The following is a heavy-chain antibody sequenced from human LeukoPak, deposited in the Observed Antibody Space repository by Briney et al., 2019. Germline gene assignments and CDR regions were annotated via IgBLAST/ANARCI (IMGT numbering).Heavy chain of an antibody. J-gene: IGHJ4*02. Sequence: GGSLRLSCAASGFTFSTYAITWVRQGPGKGLEWVSAIRPDGDRTYYANSVRGRFTISRDNSKDTVYLQINGLRVEDTAVYYCAREQSGTSGWYTVEYWGQGTLVTVSS. CDR2: IRPDGDRT. CDR1: GFTFSTYA. D-gene: IGHD6-19*01. V-gene: IGHV3-23*01. CDR3: AREQSGTSGWYTVEY.